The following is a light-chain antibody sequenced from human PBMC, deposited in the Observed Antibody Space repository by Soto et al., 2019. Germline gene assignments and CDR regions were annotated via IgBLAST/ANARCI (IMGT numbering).Light chain of an antibody. CDR1: QTISTN. CDR2: AAS. CDR3: QKSSSIPYT. Sequence: DSQMNQSPSSLSASVGNRVTITCRASQTISTNLNWYQQNPGKAPKLLIYAASNLQNGVPSRFSGSGSGTDFTLTISSLLPEDFATYYCQKSSSIPYTFGQGTKLEIK. J-gene: IGKJ2*01. V-gene: IGKV1-39*01.